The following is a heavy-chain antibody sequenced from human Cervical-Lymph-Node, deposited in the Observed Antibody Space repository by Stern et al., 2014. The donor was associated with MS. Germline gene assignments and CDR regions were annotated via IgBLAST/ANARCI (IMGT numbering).Heavy chain of an antibody. Sequence: EVQLVESGGGLVQPGGSLRLSCAASGFTVSNSYMQWVRQAPGKGLVWVSRVVGDGTTTSYADSVKGRFAISRDSAKNTLYLQMNNLRVEDTAVYYCAREWGGGLASWGQGTLVTVSP. D-gene: IGHD3-16*01. J-gene: IGHJ4*02. CDR1: GFTVSNSY. V-gene: IGHV3-74*03. CDR2: VVGDGTTT. CDR3: AREWGGGLAS.